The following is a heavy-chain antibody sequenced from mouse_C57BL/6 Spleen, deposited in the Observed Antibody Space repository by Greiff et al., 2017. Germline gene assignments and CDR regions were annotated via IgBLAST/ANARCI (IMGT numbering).Heavy chain of an antibody. CDR3: ATLYDDYDDGFAY. D-gene: IGHD2-4*01. V-gene: IGHV2-9-1*01. Sequence: VQLQESGPGLVAPSQSLSITCTVSGFSLTSYAISWVRQPPGKGLEWLGVIWTGGSTNYNSALKSRLSISKDNSKSQVFLKMNSLQTDDTAGDYCATLYDDYDDGFAYWGQGTLVTVSA. J-gene: IGHJ3*01. CDR2: IWTGGST. CDR1: GFSLTSYA.